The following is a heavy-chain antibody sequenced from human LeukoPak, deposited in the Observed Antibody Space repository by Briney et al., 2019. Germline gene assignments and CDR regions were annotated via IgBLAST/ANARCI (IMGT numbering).Heavy chain of an antibody. J-gene: IGHJ4*02. D-gene: IGHD3-22*01. CDR2: IYYSGST. V-gene: IGHV4-59*01. CDR1: GGSINTYY. CDR3: ARDYDSSGYYWS. Sequence: SETLSLTCTVSGGSINTYYWSWIRQPPGKGLEWIGYIYYSGSTNYNPSLKSRVTMSVDTSKSQFSLKLNSVTAADTAVYYCARDYDSSGYYWSWGQGTLVTVSS.